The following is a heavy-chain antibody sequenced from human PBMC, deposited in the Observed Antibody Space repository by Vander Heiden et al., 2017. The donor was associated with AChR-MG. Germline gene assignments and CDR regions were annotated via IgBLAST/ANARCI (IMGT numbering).Heavy chain of an antibody. CDR2: ISYDGSNK. CDR3: AKIWAWGTFDY. Sequence: QVQLVEPGGGVVQPGGSLSLSCAASGFTFSGYGMHWVRQAPGKGLEWVAVISYDGSNKYYADSVKGRFTISRDNSKNTLYLQMNSLRAEDTAVYCCAKIWAWGTFDYWGQGTLVTVSS. D-gene: IGHD3-16*01. V-gene: IGHV3-30*18. J-gene: IGHJ4*02. CDR1: GFTFSGYG.